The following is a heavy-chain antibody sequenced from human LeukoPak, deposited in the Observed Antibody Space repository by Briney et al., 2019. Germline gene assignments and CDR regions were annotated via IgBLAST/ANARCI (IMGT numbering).Heavy chain of an antibody. CDR1: GFTFDDYA. V-gene: IGHV3-43D*03. CDR3: AKVGDGDYPGAFDI. J-gene: IGHJ3*02. D-gene: IGHD4-17*01. CDR2: ISWDGGST. Sequence: PGGSLRLSCAASGFTFDDYAMHWVRQAPGKGLEWVSLISWDGGSTYYADSVKGRFTISRDNSKNSLYLQMNSLRAEDTALYYCAKVGDGDYPGAFDIWGQGTMVTVSS.